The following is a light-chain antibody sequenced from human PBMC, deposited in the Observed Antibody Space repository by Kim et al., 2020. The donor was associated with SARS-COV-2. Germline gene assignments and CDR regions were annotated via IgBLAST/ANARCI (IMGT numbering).Light chain of an antibody. J-gene: IGKJ4*01. CDR3: QQRSNWLT. V-gene: IGKV3-11*01. CDR2: DAS. Sequence: SLLPEEKAPLSGRGSQSVSSYLAWYRPKPGQAPRPLIYDASNRATGIPARFIGSGYGTDFTRTSSSLEPGDFAVYYCQQRSNWLTFGGGNKVDIK. CDR1: QSVSSY.